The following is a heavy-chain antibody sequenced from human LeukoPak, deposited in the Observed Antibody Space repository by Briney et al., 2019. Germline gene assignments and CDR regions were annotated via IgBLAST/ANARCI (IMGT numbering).Heavy chain of an antibody. V-gene: IGHV4-30-4*08. Sequence: SQTLSLTCTVSGGSISSGDYYWSWIRQPPGKGLEWIVYIYYSGSTYYNPSLKSRVTISVDTSKNQFSLKLSSVTAADTAVYYCARIHYDFWSGYYSWFDPWGQGTLVTVSS. D-gene: IGHD3-3*01. J-gene: IGHJ5*02. CDR1: GGSISSGDYY. CDR2: IYYSGST. CDR3: ARIHYDFWSGYYSWFDP.